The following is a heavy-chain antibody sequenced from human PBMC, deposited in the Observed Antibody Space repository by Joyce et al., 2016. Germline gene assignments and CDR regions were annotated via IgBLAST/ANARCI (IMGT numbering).Heavy chain of an antibody. V-gene: IGHV3-33*01. CDR1: GFTFSSYG. J-gene: IGHJ5*02. D-gene: IGHD1-14*01. CDR3: AREGKDQADHGGHDL. Sequence: QVQLVESGGGVVQPGKSLRLSCAASGFTFSSYGMPWVRQAPGKGLGWVASIYYDGSNKFYADSVKGRFTISRDNSKNTLYLQMNSLRAEDTAIYYCAREGKDQADHGGHDLWGQGTLVTVSS. CDR2: IYYDGSNK.